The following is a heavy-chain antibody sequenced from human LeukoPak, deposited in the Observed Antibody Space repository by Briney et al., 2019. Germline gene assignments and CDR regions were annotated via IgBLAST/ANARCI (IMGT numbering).Heavy chain of an antibody. D-gene: IGHD2-2*01. V-gene: IGHV4-61*02. CDR3: ARIRGYQLRPSALDAFDI. Sequence: PSQTLSLTCTVSGGSISSGSYYWSWIRQPAGKGLEWIGRIYTSGSTNYNPSLKSRVTMSVDTSKNQFSLKLSSVTAADTAVYYCARIRGYQLRPSALDAFDIWGQGTMVTVSS. CDR1: GGSISSGSYY. CDR2: IYTSGST. J-gene: IGHJ3*02.